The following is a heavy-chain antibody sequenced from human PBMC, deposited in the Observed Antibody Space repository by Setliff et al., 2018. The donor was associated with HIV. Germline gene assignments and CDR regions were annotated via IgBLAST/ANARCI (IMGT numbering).Heavy chain of an antibody. CDR1: GFTFSSFW. D-gene: IGHD3-16*01. CDR3: VRGKRYAYTSGGLDV. CDR2: INQVESEK. Sequence: SLRLSCAASGFTFSSFWMSWVRQAPGKGLEWVANINQVESEKYYVDSVKGRFTISRDNAKNSLYLQMNSLGVEDTAIYFCVRGKRYAYTSGGLDVWGQGTTVTVSS. J-gene: IGHJ6*02. V-gene: IGHV3-7*01.